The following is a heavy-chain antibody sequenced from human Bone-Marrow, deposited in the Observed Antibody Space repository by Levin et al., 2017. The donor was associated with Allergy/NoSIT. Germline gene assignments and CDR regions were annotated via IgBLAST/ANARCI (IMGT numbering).Heavy chain of an antibody. CDR2: IWYDGSNK. CDR3: ARISRGREYYYGSGADAGYFDY. CDR1: GFTFSSYG. Sequence: GGSLRLSCAASGFTFSSYGMHWVRQAPGKGLEWVAVIWYDGSNKYYADSVKGRFTISRDNSKNTLYLQMNSLRAEDTAVYYCARISRGREYYYGSGADAGYFDYWGQGTLVTVSS. J-gene: IGHJ4*02. D-gene: IGHD3-10*01. V-gene: IGHV3-33*01.